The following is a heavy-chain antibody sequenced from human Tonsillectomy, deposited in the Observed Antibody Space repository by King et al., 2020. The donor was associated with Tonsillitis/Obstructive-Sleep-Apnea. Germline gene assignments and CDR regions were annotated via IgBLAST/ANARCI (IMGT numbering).Heavy chain of an antibody. J-gene: IGHJ6*03. CDR3: AKTSAYADAYYYYYYYMDV. V-gene: IGHV3-23*04. CDR1: GFTFSSYA. CDR2: ISGSGGST. D-gene: IGHD2-2*01. Sequence: VQLVESGGGLVQPGGSLRLSCAASGFTFSSYAMSWVRQAPGKGLEWVSAISGSGGSTYYADSVKGRFTISRDNSKNTLYLQMNSLRAEDTAVYYCAKTSAYADAYYYYYYYMDVWGKGTTVTVSS.